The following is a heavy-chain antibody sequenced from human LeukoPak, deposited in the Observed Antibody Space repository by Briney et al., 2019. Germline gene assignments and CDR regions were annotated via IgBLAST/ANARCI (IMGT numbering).Heavy chain of an antibody. Sequence: PSETLSLTCAVYGGSFSGYYWSWIRQPPGKGLEWIGEINHSGSTNYNPSLKSRVTISVDTSKNQFSLKLSSVTAADTAVYYCASHRMVRVKEDAFDIWGQGTMVTVSS. CDR1: GGSFSGYY. CDR3: ASHRMVRVKEDAFDI. J-gene: IGHJ3*02. V-gene: IGHV4-34*01. D-gene: IGHD3-10*01. CDR2: INHSGST.